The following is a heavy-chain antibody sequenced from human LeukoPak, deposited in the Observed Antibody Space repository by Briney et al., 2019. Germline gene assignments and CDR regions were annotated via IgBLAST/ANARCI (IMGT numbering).Heavy chain of an antibody. J-gene: IGHJ4*02. CDR2: INPNSGGT. Sequence: ASVKVSCKASGYTFTGYYMHWVRQAPGQGLEWMGWINPNSGGTNYAQKFQGRVTMTRDTSISTAYMELSRLRSDDTAVYYCARGSLNDFWSGYPSYWGQGTLVTVSS. CDR1: GYTFTGYY. D-gene: IGHD3-3*01. V-gene: IGHV1-2*02. CDR3: ARGSLNDFWSGYPSY.